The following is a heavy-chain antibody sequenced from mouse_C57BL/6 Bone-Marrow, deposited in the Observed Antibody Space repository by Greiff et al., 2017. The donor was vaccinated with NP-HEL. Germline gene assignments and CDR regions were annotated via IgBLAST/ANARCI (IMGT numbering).Heavy chain of an antibody. D-gene: IGHD1-2*01. CDR1: GYAFSSSW. V-gene: IGHV1-82*01. Sequence: VKLMESGPELVKPGASVKISCKASGYAFSSSWMNWVKQRPGKGLEWIGRIYPGDGDTNYNGKFKGKATLTADKSSSTAYMQLSSLTSEDSAVYFCARRLTSDYWGQGTTLTVSS. CDR3: ARRLTSDY. J-gene: IGHJ2*01. CDR2: IYPGDGDT.